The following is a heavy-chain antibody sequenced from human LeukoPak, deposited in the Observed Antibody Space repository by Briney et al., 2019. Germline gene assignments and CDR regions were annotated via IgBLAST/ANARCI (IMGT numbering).Heavy chain of an antibody. J-gene: IGHJ4*02. D-gene: IGHD3-10*01. CDR3: ARAPGDGYYGSGSYYPADY. V-gene: IGHV4-61*01. CDR2: IYYSAST. CDR1: GVSVSSGSYD. Sequence: SETLSLTCTVSGVSVSSGSYDWSWIRQPPGKGLEWIGSIYYSASTNNTPSLIGRPTISADTSTNQLSLNLSSVTAADTAVYYCARAPGDGYYGSGSYYPADYWGQGTLVTVSS.